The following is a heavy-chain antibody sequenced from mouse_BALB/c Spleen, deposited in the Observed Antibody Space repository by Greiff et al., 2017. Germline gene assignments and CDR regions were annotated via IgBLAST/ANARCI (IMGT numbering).Heavy chain of an antibody. CDR3: ARRMITTYWYFDV. D-gene: IGHD2-4*01. J-gene: IGHJ1*01. Sequence: EVQLQQSGPSLVKPSQTLSLTCSVTGDSITSGYWNWIRKFPGNKLEYMGYISYSGSTYYNPSLKSRISITRDTSKNQYYLQLNSVTTEDTATYYCARRMITTYWYFDVWGAGTTVTVSS. V-gene: IGHV3-8*02. CDR1: GDSITSGY. CDR2: ISYSGST.